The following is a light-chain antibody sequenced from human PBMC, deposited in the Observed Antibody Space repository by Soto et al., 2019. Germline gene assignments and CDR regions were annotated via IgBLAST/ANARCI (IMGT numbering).Light chain of an antibody. Sequence: QSVLTQPRSVSGSPGQSVTISCTGTSSDIGSYNYVSWYQQHPGKAPKLMIYDVSKRPSGVPDRFSGSKSGNTASLTISGLQTEDAAAYYCCTYAGSYLWVFGGGTKLTVL. CDR3: CTYAGSYLWV. CDR1: SSDIGSYNY. J-gene: IGLJ3*02. V-gene: IGLV2-11*01. CDR2: DVS.